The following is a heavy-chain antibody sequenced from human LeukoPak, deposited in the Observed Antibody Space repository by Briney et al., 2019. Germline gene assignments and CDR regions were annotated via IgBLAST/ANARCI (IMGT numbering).Heavy chain of an antibody. Sequence: ASVKVSCKASGYTFTGYYMHWVRQAPGQGLEWMGWINPNSGGTNYAQKFQGRVTMTRDTSISTAYMELSRLRSDDTAVYYCARDAAYDILTGYYSPDYWGQGTLVTVSS. J-gene: IGHJ4*02. D-gene: IGHD3-9*01. V-gene: IGHV1-2*02. CDR1: GYTFTGYY. CDR2: INPNSGGT. CDR3: ARDAAYDILTGYYSPDY.